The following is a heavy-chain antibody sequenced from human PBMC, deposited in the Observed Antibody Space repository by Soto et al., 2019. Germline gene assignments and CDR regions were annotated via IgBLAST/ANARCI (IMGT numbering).Heavy chain of an antibody. V-gene: IGHV4-4*02. CDR1: GGSITSNW. D-gene: IGHD6-13*01. CDR2: SHHSGIF. CDR3: VRHAWYRFDP. J-gene: IGHJ5*02. Sequence: QVQLQESGPGLVNPSGTLSLTCAVSGGSITSNWWSWVRQPPGKGLAWIGESHHSGIFNYNPSLRSRVTITIDKSKTQLSLKLLSVPAADTAVHYCVRHAWYRFDPWGQGTLVTVSS.